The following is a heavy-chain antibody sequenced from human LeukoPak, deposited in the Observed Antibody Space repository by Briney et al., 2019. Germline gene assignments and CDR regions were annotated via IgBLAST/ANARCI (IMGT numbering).Heavy chain of an antibody. V-gene: IGHV4-34*01. CDR2: INHSGST. J-gene: IGHJ4*02. Sequence: SETLSLTCAVYGGSFSGYSWNWIRQPPGKGLDWIGEINHSGSTNYNPTLKSRVTISVDTSKNQFSLKLSSVTAADTAVYYCARGVATIGGGTLNFDYWGQGTLVTVSS. D-gene: IGHD5-12*01. CDR3: ARGVATIGGGTLNFDY. CDR1: GGSFSGYS.